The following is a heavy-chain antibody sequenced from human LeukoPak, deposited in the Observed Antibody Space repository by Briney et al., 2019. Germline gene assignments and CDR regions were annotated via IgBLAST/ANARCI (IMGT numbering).Heavy chain of an antibody. CDR3: ARREDGYNIFDY. Sequence: GESLKISCKGSGYSFTSYWIGWLRQMPGKGLEWMGIIYPGDSDTRYSPSFQGQVTISADKSISTAYLQSSSLTASDTAMNYCARREDGYNIFDYWGQGTPVTVSS. D-gene: IGHD5-24*01. CDR2: IYPGDSDT. J-gene: IGHJ4*02. CDR1: GYSFTSYW. V-gene: IGHV5-51*01.